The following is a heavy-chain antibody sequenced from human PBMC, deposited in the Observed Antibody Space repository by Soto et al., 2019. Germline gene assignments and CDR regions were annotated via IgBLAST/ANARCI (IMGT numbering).Heavy chain of an antibody. CDR1: GGSISRYY. V-gene: IGHV4-59*01. Sequence: QVQLQESGPGLVKPSETLSLTCTVSGGSISRYYWSWIRQPPGKGLEWIGYIHHTGSTTYTPSLQSRVTIALDTSKNQFSLTLSSVTAADTDIYSGARVKPAAPYYQYMDVWGEGTTVTVSS. CDR2: IHHTGST. D-gene: IGHD2-15*01. J-gene: IGHJ6*03. CDR3: ARVKPAAPYYQYMDV.